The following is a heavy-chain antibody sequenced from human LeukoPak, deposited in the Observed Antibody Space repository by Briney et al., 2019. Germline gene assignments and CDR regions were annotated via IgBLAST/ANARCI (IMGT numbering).Heavy chain of an antibody. J-gene: IGHJ4*02. CDR3: AKDWVPLAGYSSWIEY. CDR2: ILYDGTNK. V-gene: IGHV3-30*18. CDR1: GFTFSTYG. D-gene: IGHD6-13*01. Sequence: PGRSLRLPCAASGFTFSTYGMHWVRQAPGKGLEWVTFILYDGTNKYYADSVKGRFTVSRDNSKNTLYLQMNSLRDEDTAVYYCAKDWVPLAGYSSWIEYWGQGTLVTVSS.